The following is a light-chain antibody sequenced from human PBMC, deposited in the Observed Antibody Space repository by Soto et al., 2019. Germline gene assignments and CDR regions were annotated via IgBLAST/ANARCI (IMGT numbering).Light chain of an antibody. V-gene: IGKV3-11*01. Sequence: EIVLTQSPATLSLSPGERATLSCRASQSVSSYLAWYQQKRCQAHRLLIYDASKMAPGIPARFSGSGSGTDFTLTISSLEPEDFAVYYCHQCSNWPPITFGQGTRLEIK. CDR3: HQCSNWPPIT. J-gene: IGKJ5*01. CDR2: DAS. CDR1: QSVSSY.